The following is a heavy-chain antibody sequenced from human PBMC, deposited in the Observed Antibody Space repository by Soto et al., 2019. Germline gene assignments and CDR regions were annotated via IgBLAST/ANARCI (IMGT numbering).Heavy chain of an antibody. CDR3: ARPWGYSSGWSPAQH. Sequence: EVQLVQSGAEVKKPGEYLKISCKGSGYSFTSYWIGWVRQMPGKGLEWMGIIYPGDSDTRYSPSFQGQVTISADKSISTASLQWSSLKASDTAMYYCARPWGYSSGWSPAQHWGQGTLVTVSS. CDR2: IYPGDSDT. CDR1: GYSFTSYW. D-gene: IGHD6-19*01. J-gene: IGHJ1*01. V-gene: IGHV5-51*01.